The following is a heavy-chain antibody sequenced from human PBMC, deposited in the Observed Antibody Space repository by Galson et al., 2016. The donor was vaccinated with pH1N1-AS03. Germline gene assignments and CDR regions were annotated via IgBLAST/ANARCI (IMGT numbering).Heavy chain of an antibody. Sequence: SLRLSCAASGFTFSSYSMTWVRQAPGKGLEWVSFIRNSGSYISYGDSVKGRFTVSRDNARNSLYLQMNSLRAEDTAVYYCARGNYYDVDLKEYYFDYWGQGTRVSVFS. CDR1: GFTFSSYS. CDR3: ARGNYYDVDLKEYYFDY. J-gene: IGHJ4*02. V-gene: IGHV3-21*01. D-gene: IGHD3-22*01. CDR2: IRNSGSYI.